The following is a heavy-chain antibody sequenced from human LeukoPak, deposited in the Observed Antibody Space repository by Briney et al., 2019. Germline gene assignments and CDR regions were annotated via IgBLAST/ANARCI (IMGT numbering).Heavy chain of an antibody. Sequence: ASVKVSCKASGYTFTGYYMHWVRQAPGQGLEWMGWINPNSGGTNYAQKFQGRVTMTRDTSISTAYMELSRLRSDDTAVYYCARVHDSSGYYPLDYWGQGTLVTVSS. V-gene: IGHV1-2*02. CDR1: GYTFTGYY. CDR3: ARVHDSSGYYPLDY. D-gene: IGHD3-22*01. J-gene: IGHJ4*02. CDR2: INPNSGGT.